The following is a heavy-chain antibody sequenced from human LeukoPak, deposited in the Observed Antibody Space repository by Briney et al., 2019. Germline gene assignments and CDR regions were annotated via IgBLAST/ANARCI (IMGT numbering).Heavy chain of an antibody. CDR1: GFTFSSYG. V-gene: IGHV3-30*02. D-gene: IGHD3-3*01. Sequence: GGSLRLSCAASGFTFSSYGMHWVRQAPGKGLEWVAFIRYEGNNKYYADSVKGRFTISRDNSMNTLYLQMNSLRIEDAAVYYCTDLHYDFWMASSPLAGYWGQGTLVTVSS. CDR2: IRYEGNNK. CDR3: TDLHYDFWMASSPLAGY. J-gene: IGHJ4*02.